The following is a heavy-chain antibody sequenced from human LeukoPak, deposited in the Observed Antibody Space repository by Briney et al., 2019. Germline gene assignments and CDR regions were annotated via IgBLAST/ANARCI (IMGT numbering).Heavy chain of an antibody. Sequence: SETLSLTCAVYGGSFSGYYWSWIRQAPGKGLEWIGEINHSGSTNYNPSLKSRVTISVDTSKNQFSLKLSSVTAADTAVYYCARSIAAAEIYFDYWGQGTLVTVSS. CDR2: INHSGST. D-gene: IGHD6-13*01. V-gene: IGHV4-34*01. J-gene: IGHJ4*02. CDR3: ARSIAAAEIYFDY. CDR1: GGSFSGYY.